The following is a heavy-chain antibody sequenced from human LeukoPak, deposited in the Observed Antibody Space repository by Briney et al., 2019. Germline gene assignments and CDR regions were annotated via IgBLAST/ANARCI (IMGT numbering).Heavy chain of an antibody. V-gene: IGHV4-34*01. D-gene: IGHD4-23*01. Sequence: SETLSLTCAVYGGSFSGYYWSWIRQPPGKGLEWIGEINHSGSTNYNPSLKSRVTISVDTSKNQFSLKLSSVTAADTAVYYCARWRRWPTGYYFDYWGQGTLVTVSS. CDR2: INHSGST. CDR3: ARWRRWPTGYYFDY. CDR1: GGSFSGYY. J-gene: IGHJ4*02.